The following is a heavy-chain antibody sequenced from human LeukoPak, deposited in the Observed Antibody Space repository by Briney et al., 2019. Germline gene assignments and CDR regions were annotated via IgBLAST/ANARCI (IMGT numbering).Heavy chain of an antibody. V-gene: IGHV3-23*01. J-gene: IGHJ5*02. D-gene: IGHD3-9*01. Sequence: GGSLRLSCAASGFTFSSYAMSWVRQAPGKGLEWVSAISGSGGSTYYADSVKGRFTISRDNSKNTLYLQMNSLRAEDTAVYYCAKGLTGYYSGDNWFDPWGQGTLVTVSS. CDR3: AKGLTGYYSGDNWFDP. CDR1: GFTFSSYA. CDR2: ISGSGGST.